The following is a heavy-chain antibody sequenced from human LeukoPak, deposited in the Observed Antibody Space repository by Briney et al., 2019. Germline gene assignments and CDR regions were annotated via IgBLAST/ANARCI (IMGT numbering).Heavy chain of an antibody. CDR1: GFTFSSYA. CDR2: ISGSGGST. D-gene: IGHD6-13*01. J-gene: IGHJ6*03. V-gene: IGHV3-23*01. CDR3: AGEFDSSSSWYGVYYYYMDV. Sequence: PGGSLRLSCAASGFTFSSYAMSWVRQAPGKGLEWVSAISGSGGSTYYADSVKGRFTISRDNSKNTLYLQMNSLRAEDTAVYYCAGEFDSSSSWYGVYYYYMDVWGKGTTVTVSS.